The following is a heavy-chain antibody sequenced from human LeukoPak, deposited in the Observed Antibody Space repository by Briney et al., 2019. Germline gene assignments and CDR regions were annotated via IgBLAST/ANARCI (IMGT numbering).Heavy chain of an antibody. CDR2: IYHTGST. CDR1: GYSISSGYY. CDR3: ARSGDGYNPSS. D-gene: IGHD5-24*01. Sequence: SETLSLTCAVSGYSISSGYYWGWIRQPPGKGLEWIGSIYHTGSTYYNPSLKSRVTISVDTSKNQFSLKLSSVTAAGTAVYYCARSGDGYNPSSWGQGTLVTVSS. V-gene: IGHV4-38-2*01. J-gene: IGHJ5*02.